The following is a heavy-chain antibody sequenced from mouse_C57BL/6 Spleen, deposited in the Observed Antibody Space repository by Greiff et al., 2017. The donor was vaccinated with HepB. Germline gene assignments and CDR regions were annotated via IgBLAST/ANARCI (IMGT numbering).Heavy chain of an antibody. Sequence: QVQLKESGAELARPGASVKLSCKASGYTFTSYGISWVKQRTGQGLEWIGEIYPRSGNTYYNEKFKGKATLTADKSSSTAYMELRSLTSEDSAVYFCARKEREHYFDYWGQGTTLTVSS. J-gene: IGHJ2*01. CDR3: ARKEREHYFDY. CDR1: GYTFTSYG. V-gene: IGHV1-81*01. CDR2: IYPRSGNT.